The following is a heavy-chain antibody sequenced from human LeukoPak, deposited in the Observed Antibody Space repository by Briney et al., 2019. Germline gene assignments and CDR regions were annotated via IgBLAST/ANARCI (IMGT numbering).Heavy chain of an antibody. CDR2: IIPILGIA. CDR1: GGTFSSYA. CDR3: ARAASGNSFGYYY. D-gene: IGHD5-18*01. J-gene: IGHJ4*02. V-gene: IGHV1-69*04. Sequence: ASVKVSCKASGGTFSSYAISWVRQAPGQGLEWMGRIIPILGIANYAQKFQGRVTITADKSTSTAYMELSSLRSEDTAVYYCARAASGNSFGYYYWGQGTLVTVSS.